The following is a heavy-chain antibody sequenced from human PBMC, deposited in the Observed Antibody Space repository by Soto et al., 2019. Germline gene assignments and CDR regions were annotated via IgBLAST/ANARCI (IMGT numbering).Heavy chain of an antibody. J-gene: IGHJ4*02. CDR2: IYHSGST. CDR1: GGSISSGGYS. CDR3: ARSPYVWGSYRYYFDY. V-gene: IGHV4-30-2*01. Sequence: TLASTCSVSGGSISSGGYSWSWIRQPPGKGLEWIGYIYHSGSTYYNPSLKSRVTISVDRSKNQFSLKLSSVTAADTAVYYCARSPYVWGSYRYYFDYWGQGTLVTVYS. D-gene: IGHD3-16*02.